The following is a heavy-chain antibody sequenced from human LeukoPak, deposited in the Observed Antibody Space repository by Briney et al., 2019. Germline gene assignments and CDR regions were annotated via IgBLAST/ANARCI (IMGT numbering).Heavy chain of an antibody. CDR2: IQYDGSNK. CDR1: GFTFSSYG. CDR3: AKESRVLRFLEWLPHFDY. V-gene: IGHV3-30*02. D-gene: IGHD3-3*01. Sequence: GGSLRLPCAASGFTFSSYGMHWVRQAPGKGLEWVAFIQYDGSNKYYADSVKGRFTISRDNSKNTLYLQMNSLRAEDTAVYYCAKESRVLRFLEWLPHFDYWGQGTLVTVSS. J-gene: IGHJ4*02.